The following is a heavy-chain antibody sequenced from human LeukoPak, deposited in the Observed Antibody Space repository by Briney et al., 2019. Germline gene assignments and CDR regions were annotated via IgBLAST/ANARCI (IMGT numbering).Heavy chain of an antibody. CDR3: ARQGYSSGWSNYFDY. CDR2: IYYSGTT. V-gene: IGHV4-39*01. J-gene: IGHJ4*02. D-gene: IGHD6-19*01. Sequence: PSETLSLTCTVSGGSISSSNYYWGWIRQPPEKGLEWIGSIYYSGTTYYNPSLKSRVTLSVDTSKYQFSLRLSSVTAADTAVYYCARQGYSSGWSNYFDYWGQGTLVTVSS. CDR1: GGSISSSNYY.